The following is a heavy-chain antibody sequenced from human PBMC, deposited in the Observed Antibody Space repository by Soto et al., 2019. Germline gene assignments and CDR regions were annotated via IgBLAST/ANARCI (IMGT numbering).Heavy chain of an antibody. CDR2: IYYSGST. CDR3: ARVGYGFWSGSHFDY. CDR1: GGSISSYY. J-gene: IGHJ4*02. V-gene: IGHV4-59*01. D-gene: IGHD3-3*01. Sequence: SETLSLTCTVSGGSISSYYWSWIRQPPGKGLEWIGYIYYSGSTNYNPSLKSRVTISVDTSKNQFSLKLSSVTAADTAVYYCARVGYGFWSGSHFDYWGQGTPVTVSS.